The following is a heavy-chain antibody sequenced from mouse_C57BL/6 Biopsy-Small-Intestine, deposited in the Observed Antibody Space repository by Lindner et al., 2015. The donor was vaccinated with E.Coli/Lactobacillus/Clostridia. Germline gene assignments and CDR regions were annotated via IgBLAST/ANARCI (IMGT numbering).Heavy chain of an antibody. CDR3: ARGTFFDY. V-gene: IGHV1-18*01. CDR1: GYTFTDYN. J-gene: IGHJ2*01. Sequence: VQLQESGPELVKPGAPVKIPCKASGYTFTDYNMDWVKQSHGKSLEWIGDINPNNGGTIYNQKFKGKATLTVDKSSSTAYMELRSLTSEDTAVYYCARGTFFDYWGQGTTLTVSS. CDR2: INPNNGGT.